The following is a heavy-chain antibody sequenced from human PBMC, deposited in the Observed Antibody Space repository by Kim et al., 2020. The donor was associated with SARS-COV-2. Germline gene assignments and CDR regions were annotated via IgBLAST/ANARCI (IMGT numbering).Heavy chain of an antibody. CDR2: IYYSGST. J-gene: IGHJ3*02. D-gene: IGHD3-10*01. CDR3: ACTYGSGSFGRAFDI. Sequence: SETLSLTCTVSGGSISSGGYYWSWIRQHPGKGLEWIGYIYYSGSTYYNPSLKSRVTISVDTSKNQFSLKLSSVTAADTAVYYCACTYGSGSFGRAFDIWGQGTMVTVSS. V-gene: IGHV4-31*03. CDR1: GGSISSGGYY.